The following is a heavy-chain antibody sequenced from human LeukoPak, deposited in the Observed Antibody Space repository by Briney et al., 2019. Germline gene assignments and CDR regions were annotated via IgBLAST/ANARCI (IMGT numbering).Heavy chain of an antibody. CDR1: GGSFSGYY. CDR2: INHSGST. Sequence: SETLSLTCAVYGGSFSGYYWSWIRQPPGKGLEWIGEINHSGSTNCNPSLKSRVTISVDTSKNQFSLKLSSVTAADTAVYYCARGFSYYYYGMDVWGQGTTVTVSS. J-gene: IGHJ6*02. CDR3: ARGFSYYYYGMDV. D-gene: IGHD2/OR15-2a*01. V-gene: IGHV4-34*01.